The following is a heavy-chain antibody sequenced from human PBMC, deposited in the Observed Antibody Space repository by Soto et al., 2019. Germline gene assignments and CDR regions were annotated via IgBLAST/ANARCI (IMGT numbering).Heavy chain of an antibody. V-gene: IGHV3-48*02. J-gene: IGHJ6*02. CDR1: GFTFSSYS. D-gene: IGHD2-21*02. CDR3: ARDWRKRGVVTATHQNYYYGMDV. CDR2: ISSSSSTI. Sequence: EVQLVESGGGLVQPGGSLRLSCAASGFTFSSYSMNWVRQAPGKGLEWVSYISSSSSTIYYADSVKGRFTISRDNAKNSLYLQMNSLRDEDTAVYYCARDWRKRGVVTATHQNYYYGMDVWGQGTTVTVSS.